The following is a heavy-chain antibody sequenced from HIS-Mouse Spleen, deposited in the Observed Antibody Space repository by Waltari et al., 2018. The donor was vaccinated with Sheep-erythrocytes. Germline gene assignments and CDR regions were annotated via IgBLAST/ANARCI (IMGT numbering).Heavy chain of an antibody. V-gene: IGHV3-43D*03. Sequence: EVQLVESGGVVVQPGGSLRLSCAASGFTFDDYAMHWVRQAPGTGLEWVSLISWDGGSTYYADSVKGRFTISRDNSKNSLYLQMNSLRAEDTALYYCAKDLTLVGAHYYYYYGMDVWGQGTTVTVSS. CDR2: ISWDGGST. CDR1: GFTFDDYA. CDR3: AKDLTLVGAHYYYYYGMDV. D-gene: IGHD1-26*01. J-gene: IGHJ6*02.